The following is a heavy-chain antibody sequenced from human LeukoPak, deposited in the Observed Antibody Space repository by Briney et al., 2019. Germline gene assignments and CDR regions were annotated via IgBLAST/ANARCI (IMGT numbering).Heavy chain of an antibody. D-gene: IGHD2-15*01. CDR2: IDTDGSST. Sequence: GGSLRLSCAAYGFTFGSYWMRWVRQAPGKGLVWVSRIDTDGSSTSDADSVRGRVTISRDNAKNTLYLQMNSLGADDTAVYYCARAGYCSGGSCYFDYWGQGTQVIVSS. V-gene: IGHV3-74*01. CDR1: GFTFGSYW. CDR3: ARAGYCSGGSCYFDY. J-gene: IGHJ4*02.